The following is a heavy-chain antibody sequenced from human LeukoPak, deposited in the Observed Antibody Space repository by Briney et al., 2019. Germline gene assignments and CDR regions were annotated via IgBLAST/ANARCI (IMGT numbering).Heavy chain of an antibody. V-gene: IGHV4-30-4*01. Sequence: SETLSLTCTVSGGSISSGDYYWSWIRQPPGKGLEWIGYIYYSGSTYYNPSLKSRVTISVDTSKNQFSLKLSSVTAADTAVYYCARAAYSGSYHSDYWGQGTLVTVSS. CDR3: ARAAYSGSYHSDY. CDR1: GGSISSGDYY. CDR2: IYYSGST. D-gene: IGHD1-26*01. J-gene: IGHJ4*02.